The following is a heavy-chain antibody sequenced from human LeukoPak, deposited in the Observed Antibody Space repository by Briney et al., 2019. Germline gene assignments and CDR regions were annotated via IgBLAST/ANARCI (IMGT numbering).Heavy chain of an antibody. V-gene: IGHV1-18*01. Sequence: ASVEVSCKASGYTFTSYGISWVRQAPGQGLEWMGWISAYNGNTNYAQKLQGRVTMTTDTSTSTAYMELRSLRSDDTAVYYCARDGHKYSSSSTIGFDPWGQGTLVTVSS. CDR3: ARDGHKYSSSSTIGFDP. J-gene: IGHJ5*02. D-gene: IGHD3-9*01. CDR1: GYTFTSYG. CDR2: ISAYNGNT.